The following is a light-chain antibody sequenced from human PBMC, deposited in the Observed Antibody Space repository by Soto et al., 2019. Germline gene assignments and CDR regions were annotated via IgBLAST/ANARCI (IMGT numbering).Light chain of an antibody. CDR2: EVS. Sequence: QSALTQPASVSGSPGQSIAISCTGTSSDVGGYNYVSWYQQSPAKAPKLMIYEVSNRPSGVSSRFSGSKSGNTASLTITGLQAEDEADYYCTPYTSSNTWVFGGGTKLTVL. V-gene: IGLV2-14*01. CDR1: SSDVGGYNY. CDR3: TPYTSSNTWV. J-gene: IGLJ3*02.